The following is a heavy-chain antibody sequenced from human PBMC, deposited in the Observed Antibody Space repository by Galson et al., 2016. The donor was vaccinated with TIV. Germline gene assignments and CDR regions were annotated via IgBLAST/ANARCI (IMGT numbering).Heavy chain of an antibody. D-gene: IGHD5-18*01. CDR3: AQTAMILSGWFDS. CDR2: IYWNDDK. J-gene: IGHJ5*01. V-gene: IGHV2-5*01. CDR1: GFSLNTNGVG. Sequence: PALVKPTQTLTLTCTFSGFSLNTNGVGVGWIRQPPGKALEWLGLIYWNDDKRYSPSLKSRVTITKDTSRNQVVLKMTNMDPVDTATYYCAQTAMILSGWFDSWGQGTLVTVSS.